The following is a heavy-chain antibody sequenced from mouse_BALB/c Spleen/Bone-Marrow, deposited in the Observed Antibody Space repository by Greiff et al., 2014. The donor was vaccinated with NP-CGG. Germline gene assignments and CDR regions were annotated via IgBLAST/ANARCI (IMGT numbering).Heavy chain of an antibody. CDR3: TREGIYFGYDVPMDY. CDR1: GYKFTDYE. V-gene: IGHV1-15*01. Sequence: VQLVESGAELVRPGASVTLSCKASGYKFTDYEMHWVKQTPVHGLEWIGSIDPETGGTAYNQNFKGKATLTADRSSTTAYMELRSLTSKDSAVYYCTREGIYFGYDVPMDYWGQGTSVTVSS. D-gene: IGHD2-2*01. J-gene: IGHJ4*01. CDR2: IDPETGGT.